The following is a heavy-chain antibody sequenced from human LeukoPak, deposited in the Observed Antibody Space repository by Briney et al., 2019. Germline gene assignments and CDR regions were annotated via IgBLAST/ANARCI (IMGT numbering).Heavy chain of an antibody. CDR2: IYYNGNT. D-gene: IGHD4-23*01. V-gene: IGHV4-39*01. Sequence: PSETLSLTCTVSGGSISSSDCYWGWIRQPPGERLEWIGTIYYNGNTYYNPSLQSRVIISVDTSKNQFSLKLTSVTAPDTAVYYRARTVGTHRFDYWGQGILVTVSS. CDR1: GGSISSSDCY. J-gene: IGHJ4*02. CDR3: ARTVGTHRFDY.